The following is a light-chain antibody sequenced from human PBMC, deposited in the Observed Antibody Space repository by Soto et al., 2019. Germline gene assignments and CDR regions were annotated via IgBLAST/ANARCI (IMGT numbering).Light chain of an antibody. J-gene: IGKJ2*01. CDR2: GAF. Sequence: EIVVTQSPNTLSFSPGERATLSCRASHSVIIAYFAWYQQKPGQAPRLLIYGAFSRATGIPDRFSGYGSGTDFTLTITRLEPEDFAVYYCDPYGSSLTLAEGTKVDIK. CDR3: DPYGSSLT. CDR1: HSVIIAY. V-gene: IGKV3-20*01.